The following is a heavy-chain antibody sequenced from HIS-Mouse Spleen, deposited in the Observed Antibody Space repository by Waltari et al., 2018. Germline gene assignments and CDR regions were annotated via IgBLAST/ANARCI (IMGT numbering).Heavy chain of an antibody. Sequence: QLQLQESGPGLVQPSETLSPTSTVSRVTMSSSSYYCGWIRQPPGKGLEWIGSIYYSGSTYYNPSLKSRVTISVDTSKNQFSLKLSSVTAADTAVYYCAREIPYSSSWYDWYFDLWGRGTLVTVSS. J-gene: IGHJ2*01. CDR2: IYYSGST. V-gene: IGHV4-39*07. CDR1: RVTMSSSSYY. CDR3: AREIPYSSSWYDWYFDL. D-gene: IGHD6-13*01.